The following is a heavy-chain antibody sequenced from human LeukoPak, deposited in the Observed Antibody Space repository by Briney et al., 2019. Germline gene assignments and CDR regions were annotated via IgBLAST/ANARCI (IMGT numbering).Heavy chain of an antibody. V-gene: IGHV4-59*01. CDR3: ARGSMVNYFDSSGYYNY. Sequence: SETLSLTCTVSGGSISSYYWSWIRQPPGKGLEWIGYIYYSGSTNYNPSLKSRVTISVDTSKNQFSLKLSSVTAADTAAYYCARGSMVNYFDSSGYYNYWGQGALVTVSS. CDR1: GGSISSYY. J-gene: IGHJ4*02. D-gene: IGHD3-22*01. CDR2: IYYSGST.